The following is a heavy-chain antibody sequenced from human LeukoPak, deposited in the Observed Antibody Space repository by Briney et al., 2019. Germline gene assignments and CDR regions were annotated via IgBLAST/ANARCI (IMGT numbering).Heavy chain of an antibody. Sequence: GGSLRLSCAASGFTFSSYAMSWVRQAPGKGLEWVSGILDSGYSTYYANSVKGRFTISRDNSNNTLYLQMNSLRAEDTAVYYCAKLGGHPLHNYYVGVWGKGTTVAVS. J-gene: IGHJ6*03. CDR3: AKLGGHPLHNYYVGV. CDR2: ILDSGYST. D-gene: IGHD3-16*01. CDR1: GFTFSSYA. V-gene: IGHV3-23*01.